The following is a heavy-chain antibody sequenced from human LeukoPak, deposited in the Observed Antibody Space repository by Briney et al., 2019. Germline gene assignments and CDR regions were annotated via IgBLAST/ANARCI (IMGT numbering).Heavy chain of an antibody. CDR1: GGSISSYY. V-gene: IGHV4-4*07. Sequence: SETLSLTCTVSGGSISSYYWSWIRQPAGKGLEWIGRIYTSGSTNYNPSLKSRVTMSVDTSKNQFSLKLSSVTAADTAVYYCARVGAVAGGYYYCYYMDVWGKGTTVTVSS. CDR3: ARVGAVAGGYYYCYYMDV. CDR2: IYTSGST. J-gene: IGHJ6*03. D-gene: IGHD6-19*01.